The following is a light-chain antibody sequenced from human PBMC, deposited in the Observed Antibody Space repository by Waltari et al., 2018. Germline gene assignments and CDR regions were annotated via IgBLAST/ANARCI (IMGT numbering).Light chain of an antibody. Sequence: QTVVTQEPSLTVSPGGTVTLTCASSTGKVTSAFYPNWFPQKPGQPPRTLIYNTNNKYSWTPARFSGSLLGGRAALTLSGVQPEDEGDYYCLLYFGGAQLVFGGGTKLTVL. CDR2: NTN. V-gene: IGLV7-43*01. CDR3: LLYFGGAQLV. CDR1: TGKVTSAFY. J-gene: IGLJ2*01.